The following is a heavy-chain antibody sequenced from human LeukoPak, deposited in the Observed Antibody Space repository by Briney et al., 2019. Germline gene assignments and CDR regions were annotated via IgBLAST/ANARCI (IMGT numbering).Heavy chain of an antibody. CDR1: GFTFSSYA. CDR3: AREDSSSWCPDY. Sequence: GGSLRLSCAASGFTFSSYAMHWVRQAPGKGLEWVAVISYDGSNKYYADSVKGRFTISRVNSKNTLYLQMNSLRAEDTAVYYCAREDSSSWCPDYWGQGTLVTVSS. CDR2: ISYDGSNK. D-gene: IGHD6-13*01. V-gene: IGHV3-30*04. J-gene: IGHJ4*02.